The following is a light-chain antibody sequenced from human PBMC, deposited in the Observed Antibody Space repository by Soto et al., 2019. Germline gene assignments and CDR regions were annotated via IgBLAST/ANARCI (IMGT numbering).Light chain of an antibody. V-gene: IGKV3-11*01. CDR3: QQRRNWLT. J-gene: IGKJ4*01. Sequence: EIVLTQSPATLSLSPGERATLSCRASQSVSSYLAWYQQKPGQAPRLLIYDASNRATGIPARFSGSGSGTDFSLPISSLEPADFAVYYCQQRRNWLTFDGGTKVEIK. CDR1: QSVSSY. CDR2: DAS.